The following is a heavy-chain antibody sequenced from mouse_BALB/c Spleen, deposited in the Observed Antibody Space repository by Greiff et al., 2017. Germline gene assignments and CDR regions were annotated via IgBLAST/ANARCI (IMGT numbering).Heavy chain of an antibody. D-gene: IGHD2-4*01. CDR3: ARHYDYAWFAY. CDR1: GFTFSSYA. J-gene: IGHJ3*01. Sequence: EVQLQESGGGLVKPGGSLKLSCAASGFTFSSYAMSWVRQTPEKRLEWVAYISSGGGSTYYPDTVKGRFTISRDNAKNTLYLQMSSLKSEDTAMYYCARHYDYAWFAYWGQGTLVTVSA. CDR2: ISSGGGST. V-gene: IGHV5-12-1*01.